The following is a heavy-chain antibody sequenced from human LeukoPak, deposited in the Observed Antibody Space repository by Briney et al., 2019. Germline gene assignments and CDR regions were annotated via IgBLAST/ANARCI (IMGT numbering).Heavy chain of an antibody. CDR1: GYTFTNYG. CDR2: ISACNGNT. D-gene: IGHD3-9*01. J-gene: IGHJ4*02. Sequence: ASVKVSCKASGYTFTNYGFSWVRQAPGQGLEWMGWISACNGNTNYAQKLQGRVTLTTDTSTSTAYMDLRSLRSDDTAVYYCARGPGGILTGYYDYWGQGTLVTVSS. V-gene: IGHV1-18*01. CDR3: ARGPGGILTGYYDY.